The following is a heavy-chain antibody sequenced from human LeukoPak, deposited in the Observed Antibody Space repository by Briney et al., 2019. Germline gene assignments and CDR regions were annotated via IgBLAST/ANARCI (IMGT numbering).Heavy chain of an antibody. D-gene: IGHD4-17*01. CDR3: ARGPATVTYFAAFDI. Sequence: SETPSLPCAVHGGSFSGYYWSWIRPPPGKGLEGIGEINHSGSTNYNPSLKSRVTISVDTSKNQFSLKLSSVTAADTAVYYCARGPATVTYFAAFDIWGQGTMVAVSS. CDR2: INHSGST. J-gene: IGHJ3*02. CDR1: GGSFSGYY. V-gene: IGHV4-34*01.